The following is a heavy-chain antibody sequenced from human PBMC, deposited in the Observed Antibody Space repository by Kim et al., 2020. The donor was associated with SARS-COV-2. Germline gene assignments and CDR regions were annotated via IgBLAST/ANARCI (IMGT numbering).Heavy chain of an antibody. Sequence: VSVKVSCKASGYTFTSYDINWVRQATGQGLEWLGWMNPNSGNTGYAEKFRGRVTMTREISTSTAYMELSSLTSEDTAVYYCTRHRSGHNDNWFDPWGQGTLVTVSS. D-gene: IGHD6-19*01. J-gene: IGHJ5*02. CDR2: MNPNSGNT. V-gene: IGHV1-8*01. CDR3: TRHRSGHNDNWFDP. CDR1: GYTFTSYD.